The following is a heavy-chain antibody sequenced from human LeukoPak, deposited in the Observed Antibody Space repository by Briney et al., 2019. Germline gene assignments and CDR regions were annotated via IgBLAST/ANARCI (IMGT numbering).Heavy chain of an antibody. J-gene: IGHJ4*02. V-gene: IGHV3-11*06. CDR3: AREDCSSTSCYFDP. Sequence: GGSLRLSCAASGLRFSDYYVSWIRQAPGKGLEWVSSISSSSSYIYYADSVKGRFTISRDNAKNSLYLQMNSLRAEDTAVYYCAREDCSSTSCYFDPWGQGTLVTVSS. D-gene: IGHD2-2*01. CDR1: GLRFSDYY. CDR2: ISSSSSYI.